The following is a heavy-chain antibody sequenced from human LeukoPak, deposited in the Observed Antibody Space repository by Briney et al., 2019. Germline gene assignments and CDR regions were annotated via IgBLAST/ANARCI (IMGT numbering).Heavy chain of an antibody. V-gene: IGHV1-8*01. CDR3: ARGRRPIVVVPAATDNWFDP. Sequence: ASVKVSCKASGYTFTSYDINWVRQATGQGLGWMGWMNPNSGNTGYAQKFQGRVTMTRNTSISTAYMELSSLRSEDTAVYYCARGRRPIVVVPAATDNWFDPWGQGTLVTVSS. CDR1: GYTFTSYD. J-gene: IGHJ5*02. D-gene: IGHD2-2*01. CDR2: MNPNSGNT.